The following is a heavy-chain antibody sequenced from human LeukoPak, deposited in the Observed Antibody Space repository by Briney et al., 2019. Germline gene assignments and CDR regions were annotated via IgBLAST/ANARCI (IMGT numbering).Heavy chain of an antibody. J-gene: IGHJ6*03. CDR2: IIPIFGTA. CDR3: ARVGFGELLFNYYYMDV. D-gene: IGHD3-10*01. V-gene: IGHV1-69*05. CDR1: GGTFSSYA. Sequence: SVKVSCKASGGTFSSYAISWVRQAPGQGLEWMGGIIPIFGTANYAQKFQGRVTITTDESTSTAYMELSSLRSEDTAVYYCARVGFGELLFNYYYMDVWGKGTTVTVSS.